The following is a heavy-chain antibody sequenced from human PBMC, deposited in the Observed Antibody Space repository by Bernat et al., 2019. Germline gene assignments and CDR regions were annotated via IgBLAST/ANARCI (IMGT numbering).Heavy chain of an antibody. D-gene: IGHD3-22*01. CDR2: IYYSGST. J-gene: IGHJ4*02. CDR1: GGSISSDVYY. Sequence: QVQLQESGPGLVKPSQTLSLTCTVSGGSISSDVYYWSWIRQPPGKGLEWIGYIYYSGSTYYNPSLKSRVTISVDTSKNQFSLKLTSVTAADTAVYYCARARAFSSGYSATLDYWGQGTLVTVSS. V-gene: IGHV4-30-4*01. CDR3: ARARAFSSGYSATLDY.